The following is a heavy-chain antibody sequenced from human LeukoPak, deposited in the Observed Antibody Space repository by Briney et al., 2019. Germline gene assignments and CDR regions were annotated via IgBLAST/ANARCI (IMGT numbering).Heavy chain of an antibody. CDR2: ISSSSSYI. J-gene: IGHJ4*02. CDR3: ARDSGFSGTQRGEY. D-gene: IGHD3/OR15-3a*01. Sequence: GGSLRLSCAASGFTFSSYSMNWVRQAPGKGLEWASSISSSSSYIYYADSVKGRFTISRDNSKNTLYLQMNSLRAEDTAFYYCARDSGFSGTQRGEYWGQGTLVTVSS. V-gene: IGHV3-21*01. CDR1: GFTFSSYS.